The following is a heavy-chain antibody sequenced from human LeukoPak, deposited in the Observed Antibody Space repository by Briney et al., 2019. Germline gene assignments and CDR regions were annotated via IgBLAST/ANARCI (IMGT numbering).Heavy chain of an antibody. V-gene: IGHV4-39*01. CDR1: APSLTSSSSY. D-gene: IGHD3-3*01. J-gene: IGHJ5*02. Sequence: ASQSRSPTWTLSAPSLTSSSSYCGRIRHPPGRGLDGSGSIYYDGSTYYNPSRKSRVTISVDTSKNQFSLKLSSVTAADTAVYYCARHLGTRSFGEGYDPWGQGTLVTVS. CDR3: ARHLGTRSFGEGYDP. CDR2: IYYDGST.